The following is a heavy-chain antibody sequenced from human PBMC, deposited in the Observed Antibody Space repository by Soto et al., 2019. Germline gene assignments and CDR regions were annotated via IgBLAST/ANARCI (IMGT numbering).Heavy chain of an antibody. Sequence: PGGSLRLSCAASGFTFSSYWMHWVRQAPGKGLVWVSRVNSDGSSTNYADSVKGRFTISRDNAKNTLYLQMNSLRVEDTAVYYCAKGVVREPAYFDYWGQGTLVTVSS. CDR3: AKGVVREPAYFDY. V-gene: IGHV3-74*01. J-gene: IGHJ4*02. CDR2: VNSDGSST. CDR1: GFTFSSYW. D-gene: IGHD3-10*01.